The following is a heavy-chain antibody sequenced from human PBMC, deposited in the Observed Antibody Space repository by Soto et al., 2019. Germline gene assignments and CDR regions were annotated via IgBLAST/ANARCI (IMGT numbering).Heavy chain of an antibody. Sequence: QVQLVQSGAEVKKPGASVKISCKTSGYSFTYFPIHWVRQAPGQGLEWMGWINTGNGNTKYLQRFQRRATITRDTSADTVYLELSSLTSADTGVYYCARNEAPGGTRPALHWGQGTLFTVSS. V-gene: IGHV1-3*04. CDR1: GYSFTYFP. J-gene: IGHJ4*02. CDR2: INTGNGNT. CDR3: ARNEAPGGTRPALH. D-gene: IGHD1-1*01.